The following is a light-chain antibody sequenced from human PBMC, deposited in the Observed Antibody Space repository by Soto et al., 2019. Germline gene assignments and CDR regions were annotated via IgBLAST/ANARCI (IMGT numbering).Light chain of an antibody. CDR3: CSYAGSIYVV. Sequence: QSVLTQPASVSGSPGQSITISCTGTSSDVGSYNLVSWYQQHPGKAPKLMIYEGSKRPSGVSNRFSGSKSGNTASLTISGLQAEDEADDYCCSYAGSIYVVFGGGTKLTVL. V-gene: IGLV2-23*01. CDR2: EGS. CDR1: SSDVGSYNL. J-gene: IGLJ2*01.